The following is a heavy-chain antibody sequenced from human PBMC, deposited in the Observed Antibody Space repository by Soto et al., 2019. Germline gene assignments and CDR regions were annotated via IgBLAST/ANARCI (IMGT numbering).Heavy chain of an antibody. D-gene: IGHD2-15*01. CDR3: ARVGRYCSGGSCYPSGYFDY. J-gene: IGHJ4*02. CDR2: IWYDGSNK. CDR1: GFTFSSYG. Sequence: QVQLVESGGGVVQPGRSLRLSCAASGFTFSSYGMHWVHQAPGKGLEWVAVIWYDGSNKYYADSVKGRFTISRDNSKNTLYLQMNSLRAEDTAVYYCARVGRYCSGGSCYPSGYFDYWGQGTLVTVSS. V-gene: IGHV3-33*01.